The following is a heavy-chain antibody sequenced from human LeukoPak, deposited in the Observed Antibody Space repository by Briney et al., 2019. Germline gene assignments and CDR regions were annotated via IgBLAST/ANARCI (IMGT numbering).Heavy chain of an antibody. J-gene: IGHJ4*02. CDR1: GGSISSSSYY. CDR3: ASRFDGSGSFVY. V-gene: IGHV4-39*07. D-gene: IGHD3-10*01. CDR2: IYYSGST. Sequence: SETLSLTCTVSGGSISSSSYYWGWIRQPPGKGLEWIGSIYYSGSTYYNPSLKGRVTISVDTSKNQFSLRLTSVTAADTAVYYCASRFDGSGSFVYWGQGTLVTVSS.